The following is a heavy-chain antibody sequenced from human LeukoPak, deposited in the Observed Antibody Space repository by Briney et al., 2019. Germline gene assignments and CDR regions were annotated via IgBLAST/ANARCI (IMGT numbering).Heavy chain of an antibody. J-gene: IGHJ4*02. Sequence: GGSLRLSCAASGFTFSSYGMHWVRQAPGKGLEWVAVISYDGSNKYYADSVKGRFTISRDNSKNTLYLQVNSLRAEDTAVYYCARDRYSSGWYGDFDCWGQGTLVTVSS. CDR2: ISYDGSNK. CDR3: ARDRYSSGWYGDFDC. D-gene: IGHD6-19*01. CDR1: GFTFSSYG. V-gene: IGHV3-30*03.